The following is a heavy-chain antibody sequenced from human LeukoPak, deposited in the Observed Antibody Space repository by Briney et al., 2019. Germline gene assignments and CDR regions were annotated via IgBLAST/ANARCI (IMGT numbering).Heavy chain of an antibody. V-gene: IGHV3-30-3*01. CDR2: ISYDGSNK. Sequence: QPGRSLRLSCAASGFTFSSYAMHWVRQAPGKGLEWVAVISYDGSNKYYADSVKGRFTISRDNSKNTLYLQMNSLRAEDTAVYYCAKVQYYYGSGSYSVVAYYYYGMDVWGQGTTVTVSS. CDR1: GFTFSSYA. J-gene: IGHJ6*02. CDR3: AKVQYYYGSGSYSVVAYYYYGMDV. D-gene: IGHD3-10*01.